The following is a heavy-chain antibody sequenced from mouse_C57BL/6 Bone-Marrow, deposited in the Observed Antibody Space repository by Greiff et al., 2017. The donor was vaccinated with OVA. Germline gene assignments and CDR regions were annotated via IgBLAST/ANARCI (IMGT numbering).Heavy chain of an antibody. CDR1: GFTFSSYT. CDR3: ARRGGTDWYFDV. J-gene: IGHJ1*03. CDR2: ISGGGGNT. V-gene: IGHV5-9*01. D-gene: IGHD4-1*01. Sequence: EVKLVESGGGLVKPGGSLKLSCAASGFTFSSYTMSWVRQTPEKRLEWVATISGGGGNTYYPDSVKGRFTISRDNAKNTLYLQMSSLRSEDTALYYCARRGGTDWYFDVWGTGTTVTVSS.